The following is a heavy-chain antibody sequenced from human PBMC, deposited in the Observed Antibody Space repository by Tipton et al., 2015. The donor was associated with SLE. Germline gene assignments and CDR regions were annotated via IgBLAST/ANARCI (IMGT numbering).Heavy chain of an antibody. D-gene: IGHD3-22*01. Sequence: SLRLSCAASGFTFSSYAMHWVRQAPGKGLEWVAVISYDGSNKYYADSVKGRFTISRDNSKNTLYLQMNSLRAEDTAVYYCANHYYDSSGYSGWGQGTLVTVSS. J-gene: IGHJ4*02. CDR1: GFTFSSYA. V-gene: IGHV3-30*04. CDR2: ISYDGSNK. CDR3: ANHYYDSSGYSG.